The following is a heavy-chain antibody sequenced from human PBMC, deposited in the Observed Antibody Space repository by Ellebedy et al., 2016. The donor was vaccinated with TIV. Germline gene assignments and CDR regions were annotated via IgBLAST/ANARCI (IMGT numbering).Heavy chain of an antibody. D-gene: IGHD3-9*01. V-gene: IGHV4-34*01. J-gene: IGHJ4*02. CDR1: GSSFSGSY. Sequence: MPSETLSLTCGVSGSSFSGSYWSYTRQTPGKGLEWIAEISLSGSPNYNPSLRGRVTMSLDTYKNRFSLNLTSVTAADTAVYYCETAVRDDWSLSLWGQGTQVTVSS. CDR3: ETAVRDDWSLSL. CDR2: ISLSGSP.